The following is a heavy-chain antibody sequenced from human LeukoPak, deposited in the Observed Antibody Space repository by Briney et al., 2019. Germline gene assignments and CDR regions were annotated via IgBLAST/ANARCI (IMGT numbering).Heavy chain of an antibody. Sequence: GGSLRLSCAASGFTFSSYAMSWVRQAPGKGLEWVSAISDSGGSTYYADSVKGRFTISRDNSKNTLYLQVNSLRAEDTAVYYCAKGPLNCGGDCYPSYNWFDPWGQGTLVTVSS. J-gene: IGHJ5*02. CDR1: GFTFSSYA. V-gene: IGHV3-23*01. D-gene: IGHD2-21*01. CDR2: ISDSGGST. CDR3: AKGPLNCGGDCYPSYNWFDP.